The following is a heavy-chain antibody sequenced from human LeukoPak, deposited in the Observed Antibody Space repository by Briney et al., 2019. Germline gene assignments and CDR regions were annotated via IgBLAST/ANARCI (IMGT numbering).Heavy chain of an antibody. V-gene: IGHV3-11*01. CDR3: ATEGRGYYGDFDY. D-gene: IGHD3-22*01. Sequence: PGGSLRLSCAASGFIFSDHDMDWIRQAPGKGLEWISYISRSGTTKYYADSVKGRFTISRDNADNSLYLQLNSLRAEDTAVYYCATEGRGYYGDFDYWCQGTLVTVSS. CDR2: ISRSGTTK. CDR1: GFIFSDHD. J-gene: IGHJ4*02.